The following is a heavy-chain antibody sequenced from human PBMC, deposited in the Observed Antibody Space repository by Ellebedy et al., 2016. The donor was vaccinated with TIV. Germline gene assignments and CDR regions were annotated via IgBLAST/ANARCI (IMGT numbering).Heavy chain of an antibody. CDR2: INPNSGGT. D-gene: IGHD1-26*01. Sequence: AASVKVSCKASGYTFTGYYMHWVRQAPGQGLEWMGWINPNSGGTNYAQKFQGWVTMTRDTSISTAYMELSRLRSDDTAVYYCAGWGGSSGSFQGPYDYWGQGTLVAVSS. J-gene: IGHJ4*02. V-gene: IGHV1-2*04. CDR1: GYTFTGYY. CDR3: AGWGGSSGSFQGPYDY.